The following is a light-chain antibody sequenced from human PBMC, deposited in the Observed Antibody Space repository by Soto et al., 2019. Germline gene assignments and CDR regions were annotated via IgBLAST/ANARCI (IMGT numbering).Light chain of an antibody. V-gene: IGKV3-20*01. J-gene: IGKJ2*01. CDR1: QSVSSSY. Sequence: EIVLTQSPGTLSLSPGERATLSCRASQSVSSSYLAWYQQKPGQAPRLLIYDASSRATGIPDRFSGSGSGTDFTLTISRQEPEDFAVYYCQQYGSSPYTFGQGTKLEIK. CDR2: DAS. CDR3: QQYGSSPYT.